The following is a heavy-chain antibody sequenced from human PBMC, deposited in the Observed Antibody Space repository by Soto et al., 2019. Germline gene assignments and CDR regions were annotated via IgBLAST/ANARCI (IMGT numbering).Heavy chain of an antibody. CDR1: CSTLTGYG. CDR3: ATNNYYYYMDV. CDR2: ISAYNGNT. Sequence: ASVKVSCQASCSTLTGYGVSWVRQAPGQGLEWMGWISAYNGNTNYAQKLQGRVTMTTDTSTSTAYMELRSLRSDDTAVYYCATNNYYYYMDVWGKGTTVTVSS. V-gene: IGHV1-18*01. J-gene: IGHJ6*03.